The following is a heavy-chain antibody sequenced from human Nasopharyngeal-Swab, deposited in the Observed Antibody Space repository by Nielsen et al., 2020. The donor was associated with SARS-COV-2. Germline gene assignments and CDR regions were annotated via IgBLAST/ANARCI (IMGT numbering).Heavy chain of an antibody. V-gene: IGHV3-13*01. CDR1: GFTFGSHD. CDR3: ARGRGGYYNLDY. D-gene: IGHD3-9*01. CDR2: IDTAGET. J-gene: IGHJ4*02. Sequence: GESLKISCAASGFTFGSHDIHWVRQPTGKGLEWVSGIDTAGETYYADSANGRYTISREDVKSFLYLQMNSLRVEDSGVYYCARGRGGYYNLDYWGQGTLVTVSP.